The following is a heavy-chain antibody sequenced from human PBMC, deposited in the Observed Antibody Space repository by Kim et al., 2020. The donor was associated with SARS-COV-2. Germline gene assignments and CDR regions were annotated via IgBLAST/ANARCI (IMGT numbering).Heavy chain of an antibody. CDR2: VTGSASST. CDR3: ARDRLETFGYTYGYTLYYFDY. CDR1: GFTFNTYA. J-gene: IGHJ4*02. V-gene: IGHV3-23*01. Sequence: GGCLRLSCAASGFTFNTYAMSWVRQAPGKGLEWVSAVTGSASSTYYADSVKGRFTISRDNSKNTLYLQMNNLRAEDTAVYYCARDRLETFGYTYGYTLYYFDYWGQGSLVTVSS. D-gene: IGHD5-18*01.